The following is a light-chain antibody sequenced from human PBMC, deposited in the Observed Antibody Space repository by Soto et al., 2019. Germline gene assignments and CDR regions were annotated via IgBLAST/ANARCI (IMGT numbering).Light chain of an antibody. CDR3: QQHSDWVT. J-gene: IGKJ4*01. CDR2: DAS. Sequence: EIVLTQSPATLSLSPGERGTLSCRASQSVSPYLAWYQQKPGQAPRLLIYDASNRATGIPARFSGSGSGTDFTLTISYIEPEDFAFYYCQQHSDWVTFGGGTKVE. V-gene: IGKV3-11*01. CDR1: QSVSPY.